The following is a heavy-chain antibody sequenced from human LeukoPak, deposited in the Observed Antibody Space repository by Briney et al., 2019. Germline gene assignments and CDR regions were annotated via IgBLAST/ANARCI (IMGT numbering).Heavy chain of an antibody. CDR2: ISAYNGNT. D-gene: IGHD3-10*01. Sequence: GASVKVSCKASGYTFTSYGISWVRQAPGQGLEWMGWISAYNGNTNYAQKLQGRVTMTTDTSTSTAYMELRSLRSDDTAVYYCARDRDVGQNKGGYQKLLLWFGEPEGYWGQGTLVTVSS. V-gene: IGHV1-18*01. J-gene: IGHJ4*02. CDR1: GYTFTSYG. CDR3: ARDRDVGQNKGGYQKLLLWFGEPEGY.